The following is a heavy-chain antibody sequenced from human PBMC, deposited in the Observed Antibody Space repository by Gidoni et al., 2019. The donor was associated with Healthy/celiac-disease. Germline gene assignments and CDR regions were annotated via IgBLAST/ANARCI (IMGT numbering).Heavy chain of an antibody. D-gene: IGHD6-19*01. V-gene: IGHV1-3*01. CDR1: GYTFTSYA. J-gene: IGHJ1*01. Sequence: QVQLVQSGAEWKKPGPSVRVSAKAPGYTFTSYAMHWVRQAPGQRLEWMGWINAGNGNTKDSQKFQGRVTITRDTSASTAYMELSSLRSEDTAVYYCAREGWLQYFQHWGQGTLVTVSS. CDR2: INAGNGNT. CDR3: AREGWLQYFQH.